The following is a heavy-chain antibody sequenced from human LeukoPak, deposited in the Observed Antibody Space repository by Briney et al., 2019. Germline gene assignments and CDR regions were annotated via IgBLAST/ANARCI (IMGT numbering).Heavy chain of an antibody. Sequence: VXGGSISSYYWSWIRQPPGKGLEWXXXXYYSGSTNYNPSLKSRVTISVDTSKNQFSLKLSSVTAADTAVYYCARGDEYSSGWYAGAFDTWGQGTMVTVSS. D-gene: IGHD6-19*01. CDR1: GGSISSYY. J-gene: IGHJ3*02. V-gene: IGHV4-59*01. CDR2: XYYSGST. CDR3: ARGDEYSSGWYAGAFDT.